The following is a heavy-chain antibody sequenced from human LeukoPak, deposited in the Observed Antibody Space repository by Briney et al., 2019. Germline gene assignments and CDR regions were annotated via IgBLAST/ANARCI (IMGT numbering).Heavy chain of an antibody. CDR2: IFPADSDT. CDR1: GYSITSYW. D-gene: IGHD1-26*01. Sequence: GESLKISCKGSGYSITSYWIGWVRQMPGKGLEWMGIIFPADSDTRYSPSFQGQVTISADKSISTAYLQWSSLKASDTAIYYCARVVGATHFDYWGQGTLVTVSS. J-gene: IGHJ4*02. V-gene: IGHV5-51*01. CDR3: ARVVGATHFDY.